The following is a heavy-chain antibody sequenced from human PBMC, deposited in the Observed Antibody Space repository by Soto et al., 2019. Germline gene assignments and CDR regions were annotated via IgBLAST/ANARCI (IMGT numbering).Heavy chain of an antibody. CDR1: GYSFTNNW. J-gene: IGHJ6*02. D-gene: IGHD6-19*01. Sequence: PGESLKISCKGSGYSFTNNWIGWVRQMPGKGLEWMGIIYPGDSNTRYSSSFQGKVTISADKSMNTAYLQWSSLKASDTAIYYCARQRSMADANYYYYGMDVWGQGTTVTVSS. CDR2: IYPGDSNT. V-gene: IGHV5-51*01. CDR3: ARQRSMADANYYYYGMDV.